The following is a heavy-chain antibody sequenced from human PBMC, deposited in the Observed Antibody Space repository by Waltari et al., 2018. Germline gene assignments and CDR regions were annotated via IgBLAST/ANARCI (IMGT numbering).Heavy chain of an antibody. D-gene: IGHD5-18*01. V-gene: IGHV3-21*01. Sequence: EAQLVESGGGLVKHGGSLRLSCAASEFTFSASTMNWVRQTPGKGLEWVSSISSRADYIHYADSVQGRFIISRDNAKNSLFLQMSSLRAEDTAVYYCARGDPFDTRPDLGWYIDLWGRGTLVTVSS. CDR2: ISSRADYI. J-gene: IGHJ2*01. CDR3: ARGDPFDTRPDLGWYIDL. CDR1: EFTFSAST.